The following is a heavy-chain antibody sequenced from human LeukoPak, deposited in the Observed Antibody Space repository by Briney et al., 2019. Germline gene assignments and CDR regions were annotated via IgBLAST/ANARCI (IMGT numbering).Heavy chain of an antibody. CDR3: ARLPRDGDAFDI. Sequence: SETLSLTCAVYGGSFSGYYWSWIRQPPGKGLEWIGEINHSGSTNYNPSLKSRVTISVDTSKNQFSLKLSSVTAADTAVYYCARLPRDGDAFDIWGQGTMVTVSS. D-gene: IGHD5-24*01. J-gene: IGHJ3*02. CDR1: GGSFSGYY. CDR2: INHSGST. V-gene: IGHV4-34*01.